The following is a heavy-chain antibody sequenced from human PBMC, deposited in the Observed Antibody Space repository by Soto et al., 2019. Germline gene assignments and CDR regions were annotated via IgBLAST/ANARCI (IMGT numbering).Heavy chain of an antibody. Sequence: GGSLRLSCAASGFSFSYFVMTWVGQAPGKGLEWVSTIHREGTNTHYADSVKGRFTISRDNSKDTLYLEMNSLRAEDTAIYFCAKDPSTGSADFWGQGTLVTVSS. D-gene: IGHD3-9*01. CDR2: IHREGTNT. CDR1: GFSFSYFV. V-gene: IGHV3-23*01. CDR3: AKDPSTGSADF. J-gene: IGHJ4*02.